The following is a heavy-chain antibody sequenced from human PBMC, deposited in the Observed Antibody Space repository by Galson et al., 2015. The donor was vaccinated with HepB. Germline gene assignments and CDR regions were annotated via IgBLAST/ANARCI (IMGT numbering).Heavy chain of an antibody. D-gene: IGHD2-2*01. CDR3: ARIYCSSTSCYHAFDI. CDR1: GGSISSGGYY. Sequence: TLSLTCTVSGGSISSGGYYWSWIRQHPGKGLEWIGYIYYSGSIYYNPSLKSRVTISVDTSKNQFSLKLSSVTAADTAVYYCARIYCSSTSCYHAFDIWGQGTMVTVSS. CDR2: IYYSGSI. V-gene: IGHV4-31*03. J-gene: IGHJ3*02.